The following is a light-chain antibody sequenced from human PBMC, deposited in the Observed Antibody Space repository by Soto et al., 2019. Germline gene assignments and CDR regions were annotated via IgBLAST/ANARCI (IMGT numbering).Light chain of an antibody. CDR2: LAS. CDR3: RQTLQTPYS. J-gene: IGKJ2*03. V-gene: IGKV2-28*01. CDR1: QSLLYSNGNNY. Sequence: DIVMAQSPLSLPVTPVEPASISCRSSQSLLYSNGNNYLDWYLQKPGQSPQLLIYLASSRASGVPDRFSGSGSGTDYTLKISRVDAEDFWFSYGRQTLQTPYSCDQGTKLEIK.